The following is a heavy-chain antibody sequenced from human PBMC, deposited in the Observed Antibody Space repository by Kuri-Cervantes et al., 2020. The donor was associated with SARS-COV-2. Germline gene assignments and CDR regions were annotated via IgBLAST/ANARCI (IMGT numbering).Heavy chain of an antibody. V-gene: IGHV3-21*01. J-gene: IGHJ4*02. CDR1: GFTFSSYS. CDR2: ISSSSSYI. D-gene: IGHD2-15*01. CDR3: ARAADMGIFDY. Sequence: GESLKISCAASGFTFSSYSMNWVRQAPGKGLEWVSSISSSSSYIYYADSVKGRFTISRDNAKNSLYLQMNSLRAEDTAVYYCARAADMGIFDYWGQGTLVTVSP.